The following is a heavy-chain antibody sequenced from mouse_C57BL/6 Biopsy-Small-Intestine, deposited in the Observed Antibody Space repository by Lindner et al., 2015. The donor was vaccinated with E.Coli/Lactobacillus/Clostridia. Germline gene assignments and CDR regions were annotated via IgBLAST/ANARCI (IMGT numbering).Heavy chain of an antibody. CDR2: ISYSGST. CDR1: GYSITSDC. CDR3: ARWNYGYFDY. V-gene: IGHV3-8*01. J-gene: IGHJ2*01. D-gene: IGHD1-1*01. Sequence: VQLQESGPGLANLLRLCPSPVSVTGYSITSDCWTWIRKFPGNRLEYMGYISYSGSTYYNPSLKSRISITRDTSKNQYYLQLSSVTTEDTAAYYCARWNYGYFDYWGQGTTLTVSS.